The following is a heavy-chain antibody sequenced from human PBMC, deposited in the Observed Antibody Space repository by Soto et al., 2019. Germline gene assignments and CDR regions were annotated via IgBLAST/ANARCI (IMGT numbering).Heavy chain of an antibody. CDR1: GGSVSSGSYY. J-gene: IGHJ4*02. Sequence: SETLSLTCTVSGGSVSSGSYYWSWIRLPPGKGLEWIGYSHYSGSTNYNPALKSRVTISVDTSKNQLSLKLSSVTAADTAVYYCARTMVGARAGYYDYWGRGTLVTVSS. V-gene: IGHV4-61*01. CDR3: ARTMVGARAGYYDY. CDR2: SHYSGST. D-gene: IGHD1-26*01.